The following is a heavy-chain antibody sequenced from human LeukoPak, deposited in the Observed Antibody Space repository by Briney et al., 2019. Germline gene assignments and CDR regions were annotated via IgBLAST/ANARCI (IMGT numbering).Heavy chain of an antibody. Sequence: SVKVSCKASGGTFSSYAISWVRQAPGQGLEWMGGIIPIFGTANYAQKFQGRVTITADESTSTAYMELSILRSEDTAVYYCARLCHDFWSGYYTYFDYWGQGTLVTVSS. CDR2: IIPIFGTA. J-gene: IGHJ4*02. CDR1: GGTFSSYA. V-gene: IGHV1-69*13. CDR3: ARLCHDFWSGYYTYFDY. D-gene: IGHD3-3*01.